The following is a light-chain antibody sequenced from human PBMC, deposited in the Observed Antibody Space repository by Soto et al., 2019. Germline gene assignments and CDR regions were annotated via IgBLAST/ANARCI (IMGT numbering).Light chain of an antibody. CDR3: RSYDISLSGYV. J-gene: IGLJ1*01. V-gene: IGLV1-40*01. CDR2: VNS. Sequence: QSVLTQPPSVSGAPGQRVTISCTGSSSNIGAGYDVHWYQQLPGTAPKLLIYVNSNRPSGVPDRFSGSKSGTSASLAITGLQADDEADYYCRSYDISLSGYVFGTGTKVTVL. CDR1: SSNIGAGYD.